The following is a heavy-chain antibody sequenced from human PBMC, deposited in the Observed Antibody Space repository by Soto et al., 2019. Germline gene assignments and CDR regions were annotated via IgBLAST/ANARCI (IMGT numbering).Heavy chain of an antibody. CDR3: ARGIAARLNYYYYYMDV. J-gene: IGHJ6*03. CDR2: INHSGST. D-gene: IGHD6-6*01. Sequence: PSETLSLTCAVYGGSFSGYYWSWIRQPPGKGLEWIGEINHSGSTNYNPSLKSRVTISVDTSKNQFSLKLSSVTAADTAVYYCARGIAARLNYYYYYMDVWGKGTTVT. CDR1: GGSFSGYY. V-gene: IGHV4-34*01.